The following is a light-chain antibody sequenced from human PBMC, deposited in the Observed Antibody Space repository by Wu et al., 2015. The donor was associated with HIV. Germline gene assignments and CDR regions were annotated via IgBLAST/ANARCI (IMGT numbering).Light chain of an antibody. CDR1: QSISSW. Sequence: DIQMTQSPSTLSASVGDRVTITCRASQSISSWLAWYQQKPGKAPKLLIYKASSLESGVPSRFSGSGSGTEFTLTISSLQPDDFATYYCQQYNSYSSITFGQGTRLXIK. J-gene: IGKJ5*01. CDR2: KAS. V-gene: IGKV1-5*03. CDR3: QQYNSYSSIT.